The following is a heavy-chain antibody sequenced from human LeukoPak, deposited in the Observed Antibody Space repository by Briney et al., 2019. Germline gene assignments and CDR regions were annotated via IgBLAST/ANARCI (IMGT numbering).Heavy chain of an antibody. J-gene: IGHJ4*02. CDR1: GFTFSSYW. D-gene: IGHD2-2*01. V-gene: IGHV3-7*01. CDR2: IKQDGSEK. CDR3: ARVTSWYLDY. Sequence: GGSLRLSCAACGFTFSSYWMSWVRQAPGKGLEWVANIKQDGSEKYYVDSVKGRFTISRDNARNSLYLQMNSLRAEDTAVYYCARVTSWYLDYWGQGTLVTVSS.